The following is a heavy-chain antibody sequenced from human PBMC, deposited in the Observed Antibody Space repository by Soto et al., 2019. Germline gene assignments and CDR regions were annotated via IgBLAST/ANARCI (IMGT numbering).Heavy chain of an antibody. CDR2: ISGSGGST. D-gene: IGHD5-12*01. J-gene: IGHJ3*02. CDR3: ANGYAGYNADAFDR. CDR1: GFTFSSYA. V-gene: IGHV3-23*01. Sequence: GRSLRLSCSASGFTFSSYAMSWVRQAPGKVLQWVSAISGSGGSTYYAESVKGRFSISRDNSKNTLYLQMHSLRAEAPAAYYCANGYAGYNADAFDRWGQGTMF.